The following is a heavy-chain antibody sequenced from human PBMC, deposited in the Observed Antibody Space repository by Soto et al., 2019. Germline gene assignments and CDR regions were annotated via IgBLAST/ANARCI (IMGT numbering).Heavy chain of an antibody. V-gene: IGHV3-48*03. Sequence: GGSLRLSCAASGFTFSSYEMNWVRQAPGKGLEWVSYISSSGSTIYYADSVKGRFTISRDNAKNSLYLQMNSLRAEDTAVYYFARVRSIAVAGTIPPGWFDPWGQGTLVTVSS. D-gene: IGHD6-19*01. CDR3: ARVRSIAVAGTIPPGWFDP. J-gene: IGHJ5*02. CDR1: GFTFSSYE. CDR2: ISSSGSTI.